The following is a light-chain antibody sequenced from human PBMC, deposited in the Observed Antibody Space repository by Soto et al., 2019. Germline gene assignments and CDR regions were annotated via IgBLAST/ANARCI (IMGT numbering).Light chain of an antibody. V-gene: IGLV2-14*01. CDR2: DVT. J-gene: IGLJ2*01. Sequence: QSALTQPASVSGSPGQSITISCTGTSSDVGGYNYVSWYQQHPGKVPKLIIYDVTDRPSGVSNRFSGSKSGNTASLTISGLKAEDEADYYCSSYTTRATRVFGGGTKVTVL. CDR3: SSYTTRATRV. CDR1: SSDVGGYNY.